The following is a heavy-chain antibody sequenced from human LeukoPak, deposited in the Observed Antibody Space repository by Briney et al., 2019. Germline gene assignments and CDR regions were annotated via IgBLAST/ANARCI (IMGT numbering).Heavy chain of an antibody. CDR2: INSDGSST. J-gene: IGHJ4*02. CDR1: GFTFSSYW. D-gene: IGHD2-2*02. Sequence: GGSLRLSCAASGFTFSSYWMHWVRQAPGKGLVWVSRINSDGSSTSYADSVKGRFTISRDNAKNTLYLQMNSLRAEDTAVHYCARGDIVVVPAAIVDYWGQGTLVTVSS. V-gene: IGHV3-74*01. CDR3: ARGDIVVVPAAIVDY.